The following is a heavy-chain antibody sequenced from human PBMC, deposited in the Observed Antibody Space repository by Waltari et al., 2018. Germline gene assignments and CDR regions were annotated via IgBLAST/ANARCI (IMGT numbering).Heavy chain of an antibody. J-gene: IGHJ5*01. V-gene: IGHV3-21*03. CDR1: GFTFSTFG. D-gene: IGHD4-17*01. CDR2: ITGSGAYI. Sequence: EVQLVESGGGLVKPGGSLRLSCVASGFTFSTFGMSWVRQAPGKGLEGVSTITGSGAYIYYADSIKGRFTISRDNAKNSLYLHMNSLRDGDTAVYYCVRALTTPNDSWGQGTLVAVSS. CDR3: VRALTTPNDS.